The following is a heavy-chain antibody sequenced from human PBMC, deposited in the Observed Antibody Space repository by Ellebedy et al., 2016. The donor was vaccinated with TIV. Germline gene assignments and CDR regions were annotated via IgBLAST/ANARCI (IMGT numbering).Heavy chain of an antibody. V-gene: IGHV3-30*03. Sequence: GGSLRLSXVGSGLNFRRNAIHWVRQAPGRGLEWVAVVSFAGNITYYSDSVKGRFTVSRDNSKNTVFLQMNSLTLEDAALYFCALGAKEWPFDSWGQGTLVTVSS. D-gene: IGHD2-8*01. CDR1: GLNFRRNA. J-gene: IGHJ4*02. CDR3: ALGAKEWPFDS. CDR2: VSFAGNIT.